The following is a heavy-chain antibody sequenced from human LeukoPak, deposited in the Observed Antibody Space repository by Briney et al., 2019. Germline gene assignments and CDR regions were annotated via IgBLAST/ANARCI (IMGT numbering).Heavy chain of an antibody. D-gene: IGHD6-13*01. CDR1: GFTFSSYA. Sequence: GGSLRLSCAASGFTFSSYAMNWVRQAPGKGLEWVSLITGSGGSTYYADSVKGRFTISRDNGKSSLYLQMSSLRVEDTAVYYCTRRPYSSSWYYFDYWGQGTLVTVSS. CDR2: ITGSGGST. V-gene: IGHV3-23*01. J-gene: IGHJ4*02. CDR3: TRRPYSSSWYYFDY.